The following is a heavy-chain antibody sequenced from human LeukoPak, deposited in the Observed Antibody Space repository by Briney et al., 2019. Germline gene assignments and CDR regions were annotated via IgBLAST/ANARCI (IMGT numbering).Heavy chain of an antibody. CDR3: ARDEGRGGDLGY. V-gene: IGHV1-2*02. J-gene: IGHJ4*02. CDR1: GYTFTVYY. CDR2: IVPNNGDT. Sequence: ASVKVSCKASGYTFTVYYIHWVRQAPGQGLEWMGWIVPNNGDTHYAQKFQGGVTMTRDTSISTAYMELSRLTSDDTAVYFCARDEGRGGDLGYWGQGTLVSVSS. D-gene: IGHD3-10*01.